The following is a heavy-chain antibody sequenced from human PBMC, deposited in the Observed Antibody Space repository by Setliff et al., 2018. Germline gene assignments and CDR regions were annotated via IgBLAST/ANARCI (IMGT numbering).Heavy chain of an antibody. CDR2: IYPGDSSV. Sequence: GESLKISCKGSGYDFSKYWIAWVRQVPGKVLEFMGIIYPGDSSVTYSPSFQGRVTLSADKSISTAYLQWSSLKASDTAMYYCATLGTVVVDAFDFWGQGTRVTVSS. CDR3: ATLGTVVVDAFDF. V-gene: IGHV5-51*01. D-gene: IGHD2-15*01. J-gene: IGHJ3*01. CDR1: GYDFSKYW.